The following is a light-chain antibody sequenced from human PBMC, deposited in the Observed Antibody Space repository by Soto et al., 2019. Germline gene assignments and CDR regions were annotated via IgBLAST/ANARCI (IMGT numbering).Light chain of an antibody. J-gene: IGKJ1*01. CDR1: QRLSNW. Sequence: DLQMTQSPSTLPASVRDRVNITCRASQRLSNWLAWYQQKPGTAPNVLIYNASNLQSGVPSRLSGSGSGTEMTLTLSSLQPDDFATNYSQHYNSYSFVQGTMVEIK. CDR2: NAS. V-gene: IGKV1-5*01. CDR3: QHYNSYS.